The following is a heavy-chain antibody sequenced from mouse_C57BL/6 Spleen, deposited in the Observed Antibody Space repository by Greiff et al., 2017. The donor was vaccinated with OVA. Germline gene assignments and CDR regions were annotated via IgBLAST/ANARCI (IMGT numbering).Heavy chain of an antibody. CDR3: ARHESTYYTMDY. J-gene: IGHJ4*01. CDR1: GFTFSDYG. CDR2: ISNLAYSI. Sequence: EVQRVESGGGLVQPGGSLKLSCAASGFTFSDYGMAWVRQAPRKGPEWVAFISNLAYSIYYADTVTGRFTISRENAKNTLYLEMSSLRSEDTAMYYCARHESTYYTMDYWGQGTSVTVSS. D-gene: IGHD5-1*01. V-gene: IGHV5-15*01.